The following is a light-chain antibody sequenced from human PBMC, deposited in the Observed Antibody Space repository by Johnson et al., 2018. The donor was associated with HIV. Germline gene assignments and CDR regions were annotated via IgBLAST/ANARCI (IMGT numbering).Light chain of an antibody. J-gene: IGLJ1*01. V-gene: IGLV1-51*02. CDR1: TSNIGNNY. CDR3: GAWDSSLSAHFV. Sequence: QSVLTQPPSVSAAPVQKVTISCSGSTSNIGNNYVSWYQQLPGTAPKLLIYEKNKRPSGIPDRFSASKSGTSATLVITGLQTGDEADYYCGAWDSSLSAHFVFGTGTKVTVL. CDR2: EKN.